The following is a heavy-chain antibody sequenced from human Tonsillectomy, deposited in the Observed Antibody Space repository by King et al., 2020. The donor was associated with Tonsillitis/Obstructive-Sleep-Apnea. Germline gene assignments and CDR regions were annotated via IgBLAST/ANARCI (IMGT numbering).Heavy chain of an antibody. CDR3: AQVGPRYYYDRLAYYYFDH. CDR2: ISGTGGHT. D-gene: IGHD3-22*01. V-gene: IGHV3-23*04. Sequence: EVQLVESGGGLVQPGGSLRLSCAASGFTFPHYAVNWVRQAPGKGLEWVSAISGTGGHTFYADSVKGRFTISRDNYKNTLYLQMNSLRAEDTAVYFCAQVGPRYYYDRLAYYYFDHWGQGTLVTVSS. CDR1: GFTFPHYA. J-gene: IGHJ4*02.